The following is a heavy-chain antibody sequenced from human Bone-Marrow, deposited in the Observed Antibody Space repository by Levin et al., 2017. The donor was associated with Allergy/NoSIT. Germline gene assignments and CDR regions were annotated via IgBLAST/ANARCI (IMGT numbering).Heavy chain of an antibody. CDR1: GGTFSSYA. CDR3: ARGGYCSSTSCSNWFDP. D-gene: IGHD2-2*01. V-gene: IGHV1-69*06. J-gene: IGHJ5*02. CDR2: IIPIFGTA. Sequence: SVKVSCKASGGTFSSYAISWVRQAPGQGLEWMGGIIPIFGTANYAQKFQGRVTITADKSTSTAYMELSSLRSEDTAVYYCARGGYCSSTSCSNWFDPWGQGTLVTVSS.